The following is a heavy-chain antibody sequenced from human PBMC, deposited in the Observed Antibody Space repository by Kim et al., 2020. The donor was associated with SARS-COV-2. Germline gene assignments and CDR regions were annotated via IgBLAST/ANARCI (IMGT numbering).Heavy chain of an antibody. J-gene: IGHJ5*02. CDR3: ADYDFWRGQWFDP. CDR1: GGSISSGGYY. V-gene: IGHV4-31*03. Sequence: SETLSLTCTVSGGSISSGGYYWSWIRQHPGKGLEWIGYIYYSGSTYYNPSLKSRVTISVDTSKNQFSLKLSSVTAADTAVYYCADYDFWRGQWFDPWGQGTLVTVSS. CDR2: IYYSGST. D-gene: IGHD3-3*01.